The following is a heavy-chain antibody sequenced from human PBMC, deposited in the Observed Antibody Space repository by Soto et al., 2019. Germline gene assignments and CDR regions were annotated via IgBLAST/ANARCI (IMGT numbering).Heavy chain of an antibody. CDR1: GGSVSSGSYY. V-gene: IGHV4-61*01. D-gene: IGHD1-26*01. Sequence: SETLSLTCTVSGGSVSSGSYYWSWIRQPPGKGLEWIGYIYYSGSTNYNPSLKSRVTISVDTSKNQFSLKLSSVTAADTAVYYCAEGRGSYQQYYFDYWGQGTLVTVSS. J-gene: IGHJ4*02. CDR2: IYYSGST. CDR3: AEGRGSYQQYYFDY.